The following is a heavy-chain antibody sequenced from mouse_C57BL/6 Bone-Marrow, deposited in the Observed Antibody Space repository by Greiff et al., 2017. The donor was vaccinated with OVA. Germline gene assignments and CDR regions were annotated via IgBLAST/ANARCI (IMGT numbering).Heavy chain of an antibody. D-gene: IGHD1-1*01. V-gene: IGHV1-52*01. CDR2: IDPSDSET. CDR3: ARWYYGSSYDYFDY. CDR1: GYTFTSYW. Sequence: QVQLQQPGAELVRPGSSVKLSCKASGYTFTSYWMHWVKHRPIQGLEWIGNIDPSDSETHYNQKFKDKATLTVDKSSSTAYMQLSSLTSEDSAVYYCARWYYGSSYDYFDYWGQGTTLTVSS. J-gene: IGHJ2*01.